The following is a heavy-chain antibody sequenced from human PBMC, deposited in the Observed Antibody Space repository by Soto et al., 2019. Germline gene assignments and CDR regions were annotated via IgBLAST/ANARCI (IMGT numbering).Heavy chain of an antibody. CDR2: IHYNGNT. CDR1: GGSVSSGSFY. Sequence: PSETLSLTCTVSGGSVSSGSFYWSWIRQPPGKGLEWIGHIHYNGNTYYNPSLRSRVTMSVDTSKNQFSLKLTSVTAADTAVYYCAGQLTGLGYWGQGTLVTVSS. V-gene: IGHV4-61*01. J-gene: IGHJ4*02. CDR3: AGQLTGLGY. D-gene: IGHD2-8*02.